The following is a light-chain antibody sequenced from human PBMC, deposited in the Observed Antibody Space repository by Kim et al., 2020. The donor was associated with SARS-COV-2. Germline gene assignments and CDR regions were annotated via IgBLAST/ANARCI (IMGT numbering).Light chain of an antibody. Sequence: SASVGDTVTITCLASQSVSVWLAWYQQKPGKAPKLLIYRASNLDSGVPARFSASGSGTEFTLTISSLQPDDFATYYCQEYESYVFAFGQGTKLEIK. CDR1: QSVSVW. V-gene: IGKV1-5*03. J-gene: IGKJ2*01. CDR3: QEYESYVFA. CDR2: RAS.